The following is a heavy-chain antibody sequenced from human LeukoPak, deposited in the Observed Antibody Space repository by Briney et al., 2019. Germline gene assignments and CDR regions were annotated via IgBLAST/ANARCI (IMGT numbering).Heavy chain of an antibody. CDR1: GFTFDDYA. CDR3: ARHVRGSGSFYYYGMDV. V-gene: IGHV4-59*08. CDR2: IYYSGST. D-gene: IGHD3-10*01. Sequence: GSLRLSCAASGFTFDDYAMHWVRPPPGKGLEWIGYIYYSGSTNYNPSLKSRVTISVDTSRNQFSLKLSSVTAADTAVYYCARHVRGSGSFYYYGMDVWGQGTTVTVSS. J-gene: IGHJ6*02.